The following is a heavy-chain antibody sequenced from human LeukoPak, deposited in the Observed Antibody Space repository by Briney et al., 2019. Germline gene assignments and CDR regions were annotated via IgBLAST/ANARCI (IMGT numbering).Heavy chain of an antibody. CDR1: GFTFSSYS. J-gene: IGHJ4*02. CDR2: ISSSSSTI. CDR3: ARYDYVWGSYREGFDY. Sequence: GGSLRLSCAASGFTFSSYSMNWVRQAPGKGLEWVSYISSSSSTIYYADSVKGRFTISGDNAKNSLYLQMNSLRDEDTAVYYCARYDYVWGSYREGFDYWGQGTLVTVSS. V-gene: IGHV3-48*02. D-gene: IGHD3-16*02.